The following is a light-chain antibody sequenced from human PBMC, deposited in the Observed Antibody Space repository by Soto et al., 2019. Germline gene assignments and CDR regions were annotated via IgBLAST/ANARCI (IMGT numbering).Light chain of an antibody. CDR1: QSVSSY. Sequence: EIVLTPSPSTLSLSPRERATLSCRASQSVSSYLAWYQQKPGQAPRPLIYDASNRATGIPARFSGSGSGTDFTLTISSLEPEDFAVYYCQQRSKWPWTFGQGTKVDIK. J-gene: IGKJ1*01. CDR2: DAS. CDR3: QQRSKWPWT. V-gene: IGKV3-11*01.